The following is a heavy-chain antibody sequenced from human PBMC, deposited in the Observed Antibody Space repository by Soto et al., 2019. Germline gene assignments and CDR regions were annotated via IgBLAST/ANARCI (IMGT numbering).Heavy chain of an antibody. CDR3: ARDGLAAAVDY. CDR2: INSDGSST. D-gene: IGHD6-13*01. J-gene: IGHJ4*02. V-gene: IGHV3-74*01. Sequence: GGSLRLSCAASGFTFSSYWMHWVRQAPGKGLVWVSRINSDGSSTSYADSVKGRFTISRDNAKNTLYLQMNSLGAEDTAVYYCARDGLAAAVDYWGQGTLVTVSS. CDR1: GFTFSSYW.